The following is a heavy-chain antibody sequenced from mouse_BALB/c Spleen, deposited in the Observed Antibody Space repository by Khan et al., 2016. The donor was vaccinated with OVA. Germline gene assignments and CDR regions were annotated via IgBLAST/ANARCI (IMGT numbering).Heavy chain of an antibody. J-gene: IGHJ1*01. D-gene: IGHD6-2*01. Sequence: QVQLQQSGPELKKPGETVKISCEASGYTFTNYGMNWVKQAPGKGLKWMGWINTYTGEPTYADDFKGRFVFSLETSASTAYLQISNLKNEDMTTYFCARISSYWYSDVWGAGTTVTVSS. CDR1: GYTFTNYG. CDR2: INTYTGEP. V-gene: IGHV9-1*02. CDR3: ARISSYWYSDV.